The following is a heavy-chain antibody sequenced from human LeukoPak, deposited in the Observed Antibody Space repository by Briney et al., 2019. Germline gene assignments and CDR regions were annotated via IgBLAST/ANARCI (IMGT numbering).Heavy chain of an antibody. CDR1: GFTVSSNY. CDR3: ARDRPSGWLDY. CDR2: IYSGGST. D-gene: IGHD6-19*01. J-gene: IGHJ4*02. V-gene: IGHV3-53*01. Sequence: GGSLRLSCAASGFTVSSNYMSWVRQAPGKGLEWVSVIYSGGSTYYADSVEGRFSISRDNSKNTLYLQMNSLRAEDTAVYYCARDRPSGWLDYWGQGTLVTVSS.